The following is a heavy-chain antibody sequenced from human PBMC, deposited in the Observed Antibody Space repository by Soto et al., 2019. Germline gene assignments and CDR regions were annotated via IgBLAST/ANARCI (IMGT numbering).Heavy chain of an antibody. CDR3: ARGGHSGYTLYPFSDF. CDR1: GYTFISYA. J-gene: IGHJ4*02. D-gene: IGHD6-25*01. CDR2: INGGNGDT. V-gene: IGHV1-3*01. Sequence: QVQLVQSGAEVKNPGASVEVSCKASGYTFISYAIHWVRQAPGQGLEWMGRINGGNGDTEYSQKFQGRVTLTRDTSASTAYMDLSSLTSEDTAVYYCARGGHSGYTLYPFSDFWGQGTLVAVSS.